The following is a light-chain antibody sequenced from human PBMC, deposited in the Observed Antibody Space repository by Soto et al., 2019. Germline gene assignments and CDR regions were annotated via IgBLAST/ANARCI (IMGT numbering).Light chain of an antibody. CDR3: QQRINWLT. CDR2: DAS. J-gene: IGKJ4*01. V-gene: IGKV3-11*01. CDR1: QSVGSH. Sequence: EIVLTQSPATLSLSPGERATLSCRASQSVGSHLAWYQQKPGQAPRLLIYDASNRATGIPARFSGSGSGTDCALTISSLEPEVFAVYYCQQRINWLTFGGGPKVEIK.